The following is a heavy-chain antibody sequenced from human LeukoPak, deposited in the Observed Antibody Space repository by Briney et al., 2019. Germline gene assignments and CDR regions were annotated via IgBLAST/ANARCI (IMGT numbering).Heavy chain of an antibody. J-gene: IGHJ6*03. CDR3: AKSNNWNVDYYYYYMDV. CDR2: MNPNSGNT. CDR1: GYTFTSYD. Sequence: GASVKVSCKASGYTFTSYDINWVRQAPGQGLEWMGWMNPNSGNTGYAQRFQGRVTMTRNTSISTAYMELSSLRSEDTAVYYCAKSNNWNVDYYYYYMDVWGKGTTVTISS. D-gene: IGHD1-1*01. V-gene: IGHV1-8*01.